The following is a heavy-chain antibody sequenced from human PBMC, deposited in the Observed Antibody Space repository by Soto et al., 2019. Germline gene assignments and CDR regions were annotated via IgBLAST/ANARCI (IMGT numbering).Heavy chain of an antibody. CDR1: GYTFSNFG. CDR3: ARDRLGVPVTGGGFDS. J-gene: IGHJ4*02. V-gene: IGHV1-18*01. D-gene: IGHD2-2*01. Sequence: ASVKVSCKASGYTFSNFGLSWVRQAPGQGLELMGWISPYNGNTNYAQKLQGRLTMTTDTSTSTAYMELRSLRSDDTAVYYCARDRLGVPVTGGGFDSWGQGTLVTVSS. CDR2: ISPYNGNT.